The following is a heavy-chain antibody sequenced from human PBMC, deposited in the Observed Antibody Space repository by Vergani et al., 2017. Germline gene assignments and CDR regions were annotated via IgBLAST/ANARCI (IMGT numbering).Heavy chain of an antibody. CDR3: ARECIAVAGTEGANYFDY. Sequence: QVQLVESGGGVVQPGRSLRLSCAASGFTFSSYGMHWVRQAPGKGLEWVAVIWDDGSNKYYADSVKGRFTISRDNSKNTLYLQMNSLRAEDTAVYYCARECIAVAGTEGANYFDYWGQGTLVTVSS. CDR2: IWDDGSNK. J-gene: IGHJ4*02. D-gene: IGHD6-19*01. CDR1: GFTFSSYG. V-gene: IGHV3-33*01.